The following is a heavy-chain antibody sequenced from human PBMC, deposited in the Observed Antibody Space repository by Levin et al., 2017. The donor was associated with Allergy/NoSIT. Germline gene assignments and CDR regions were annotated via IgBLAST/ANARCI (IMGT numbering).Heavy chain of an antibody. J-gene: IGHJ4*02. CDR3: TRHRMVAARFAY. Sequence: GGSLRLSCTASGFTFGDYAMSWFRQAPGKGLEWVGFIRSKDDGGTTEYAASVKDRFTISRDDSKSVAYLQMNSLKTEDTAVYYCTRHRMVAARFAYWGQGTQVIVSS. CDR1: GFTFGDYA. CDR2: IRSKDDGGTT. D-gene: IGHD2-15*01. V-gene: IGHV3-49*03.